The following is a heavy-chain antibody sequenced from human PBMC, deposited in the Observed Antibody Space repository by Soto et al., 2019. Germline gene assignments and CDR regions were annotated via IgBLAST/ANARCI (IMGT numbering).Heavy chain of an antibody. CDR1: GFIFSSYA. Sequence: HPGGSLRLSCXASGFIFSSYAMSWVRQAPGTGLEWVSSISGSGGSTYYSDSVKGRFTISRDSSKNTLYLQMNYLRAEDTATYYCATERGKVFRYAFDSWGQGTMVTVSS. V-gene: IGHV3-23*01. J-gene: IGHJ3*02. D-gene: IGHD3-3*01. CDR2: ISGSGGST. CDR3: ATERGKVFRYAFDS.